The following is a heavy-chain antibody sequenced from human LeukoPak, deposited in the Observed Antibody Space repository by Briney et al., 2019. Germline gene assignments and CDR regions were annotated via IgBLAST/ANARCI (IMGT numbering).Heavy chain of an antibody. J-gene: IGHJ3*02. CDR1: GYTFTSYD. CDR3: ARDVEQQLGAFDI. D-gene: IGHD6-13*01. Sequence: GASVKVSCKASGYTFTSYDINWVRQATGQGLEWMGWMNPNSGNTGYAQKFQGRVTMTRNTSISTAYMELSSLRSEDTAVYYCARDVEQQLGAFDIWGQGTMVTVSS. V-gene: IGHV1-8*01. CDR2: MNPNSGNT.